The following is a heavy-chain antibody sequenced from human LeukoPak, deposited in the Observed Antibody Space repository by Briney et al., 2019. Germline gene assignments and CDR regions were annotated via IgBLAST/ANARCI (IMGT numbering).Heavy chain of an antibody. CDR1: GGSISSGSYY. V-gene: IGHV4-39*07. D-gene: IGHD6-13*01. CDR3: ARIGQGIAAAGRNDY. J-gene: IGHJ4*02. Sequence: SQTLSLTCTVSGGSISSGSYYWSWIRQPPGKGLEWIGEINHSGSTNYNPSLKSRVTISVDTSKNQFSLKLSSVTAADTAVYYCARIGQGIAAAGRNDYWGQGTLVTVPS. CDR2: INHSGST.